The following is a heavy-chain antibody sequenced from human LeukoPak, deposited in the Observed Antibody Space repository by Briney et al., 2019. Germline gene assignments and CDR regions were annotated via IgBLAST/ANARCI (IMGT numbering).Heavy chain of an antibody. V-gene: IGHV4-39*01. CDR2: IHYSGST. J-gene: IGHJ4*02. D-gene: IGHD6-6*01. CDR3: ASQSSIAARSFDY. Sequence: PGGSLRLSCAASGFTFSSYSMNWIRQPPGKGLEWIGSIHYSGSTYYNPSLKSRVTISVDTSKNQFSLKLSSVTAADTAVYYCASQSSIAARSFDYWGQGTLVTVSS. CDR1: GFTFSSYS.